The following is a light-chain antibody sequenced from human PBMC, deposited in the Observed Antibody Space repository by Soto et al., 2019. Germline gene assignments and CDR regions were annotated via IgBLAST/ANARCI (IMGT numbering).Light chain of an antibody. Sequence: DIVLTQSPDSLAVSLGERATINCKSSQSVLYSSNNKNYLAWYQQKPGQPPKLLIYWASTRESGVPDRFSGSGSGTDFTLTISSRQAEDVAVYYCQQYYSTPRTDGQGTKVESK. CDR1: QSVLYSSNNKNY. V-gene: IGKV4-1*01. J-gene: IGKJ1*01. CDR2: WAS. CDR3: QQYYSTPRT.